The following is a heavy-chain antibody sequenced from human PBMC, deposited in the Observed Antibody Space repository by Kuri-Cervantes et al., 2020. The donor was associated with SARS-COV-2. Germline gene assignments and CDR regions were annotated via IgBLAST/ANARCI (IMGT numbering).Heavy chain of an antibody. CDR1: GFTFSSYA. D-gene: IGHD2-2*01. CDR2: ISYDGSNK. V-gene: IGHV3-30-3*01. Sequence: GESLKISCAASGFTFSSYAMHWVRQAPGKGLEWVAVISYDGSNKYYADSVKGRFTISRDNSKNTLYLQMNSLRAEDTAVYYCARTLGEDIVVVPAATFDYWGQGTLLTVSS. CDR3: ARTLGEDIVVVPAATFDY. J-gene: IGHJ4*02.